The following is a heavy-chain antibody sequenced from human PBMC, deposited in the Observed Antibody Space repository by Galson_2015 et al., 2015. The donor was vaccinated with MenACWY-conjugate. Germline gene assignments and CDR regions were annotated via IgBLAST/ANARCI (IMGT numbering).Heavy chain of an antibody. V-gene: IGHV3-48*04. J-gene: IGHJ4*02. CDR1: GFTFSTYS. CDR3: AREYCSSITCLFDY. CDR2: ISSSSTTI. Sequence: SLRLSCAASGFTFSTYSMNWVRQAPGKGLEWVSYISSSSTTIHYADSVKGRFTISRDNAKNSLYLQVNSLRPEDTAVYYCAREYCSSITCLFDYWGQGALVTVSS. D-gene: IGHD2-2*01.